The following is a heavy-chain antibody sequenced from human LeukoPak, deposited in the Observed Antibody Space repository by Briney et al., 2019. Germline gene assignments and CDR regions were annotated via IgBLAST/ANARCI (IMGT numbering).Heavy chain of an antibody. CDR1: EFNVSSHY. J-gene: IGHJ3*02. CDR3: ARDVGIRAFDI. CDR2: IYVGGNT. V-gene: IGHV3-53*01. D-gene: IGHD7-27*01. Sequence: GGSLRLSCAASEFNVSSHYMSWVCQAPGKGLEWVSIIYVGGNTYYADPVKGRFTISRDNSKNTLYLQMHSLRAEDTAVYYCARDVGIRAFDIWGPGTMVIVS.